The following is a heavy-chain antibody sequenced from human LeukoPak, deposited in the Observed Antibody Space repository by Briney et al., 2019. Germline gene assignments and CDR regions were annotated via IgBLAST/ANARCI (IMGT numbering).Heavy chain of an antibody. CDR2: ISLSSNYI. CDR3: ARGEDCSSISCSGPDYYYGLGV. V-gene: IGHV3-21*01. CDR1: GFTFSDYS. Sequence: GGSLRLSCAASGFTFSDYSMSWVRQAPGKGLESVSSISLSSNYIYYADSVKGRFSISRENAKNSLYLQMNTLRTEDTAVYYCARGEDCSSISCSGPDYYYGLGVWGQGTSVTVS. J-gene: IGHJ6*02. D-gene: IGHD2-2*01.